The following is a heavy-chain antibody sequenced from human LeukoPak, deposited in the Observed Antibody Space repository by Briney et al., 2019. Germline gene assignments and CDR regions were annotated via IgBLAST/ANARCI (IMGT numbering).Heavy chain of an antibody. J-gene: IGHJ4*02. V-gene: IGHV3-23*01. CDR2: ISGGGDFT. D-gene: IGHD3-10*01. CDR3: AKVRATGSGTYYKRAFDY. Sequence: GGSLRLSCAASGFTFRSFAMNWVRQAPGKGLECVSAISGGGDFTKYADSVKGRFTISRDNSKSTLYLQMNSLRAEDTALYFCAKVRATGSGTYYKRAFDYWGQGILVTVSS. CDR1: GFTFRSFA.